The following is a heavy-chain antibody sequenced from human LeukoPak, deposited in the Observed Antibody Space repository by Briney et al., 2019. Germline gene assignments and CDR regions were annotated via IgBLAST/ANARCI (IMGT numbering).Heavy chain of an antibody. CDR1: GCNSNMFA. D-gene: IGHD6-13*01. CDR2: LSRGGSTT. V-gene: IGHV3-23*01. J-gene: IGHJ4*02. Sequence: GGSLTLSCTGTGCNSNMFAIDWVRQAPGQGLEWVSGLSRGGSTTNYADSVKGRFTVSRDRSTNTVLLQMNSLRPEGTALYCCPQKQLIRQCSIGVCTEGYYFDYWGQGTLVTVSS. CDR3: PQKQLIRQCSIGVCTEGYYFDY.